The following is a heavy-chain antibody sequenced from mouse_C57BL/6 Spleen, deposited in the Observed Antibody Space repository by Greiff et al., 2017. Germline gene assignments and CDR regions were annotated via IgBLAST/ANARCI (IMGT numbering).Heavy chain of an antibody. CDR1: GYTFTDYN. J-gene: IGHJ1*03. CDR3: ARWGEDYGSSYGYFDV. Sequence: EVQRVESGPELVKPGASVKIPCKASGYTFTDYNMDWVKQSHGKSLEWIGDINPNNGGTIYNQKFKGKATLTVDKSSSTAYMELRSLTSEDTAVYYCARWGEDYGSSYGYFDVWGTGTTVTVSS. V-gene: IGHV1-18*01. CDR2: INPNNGGT. D-gene: IGHD1-1*01.